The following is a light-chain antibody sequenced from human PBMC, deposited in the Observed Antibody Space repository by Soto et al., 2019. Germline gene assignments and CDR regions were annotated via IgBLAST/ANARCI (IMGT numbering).Light chain of an antibody. Sequence: QSALTRPRSVSGSPGQSVTISCTGTSSDVGGYNFVSWHQQHPGKAPKLMIYDVSKRPSGVPDRFSGSKSGNTASLTISGLQAEDEAHYYRCSYAGSYTWVFGPGTKVTVL. J-gene: IGLJ1*01. CDR3: CSYAGSYTWV. CDR2: DVS. V-gene: IGLV2-11*01. CDR1: SSDVGGYNF.